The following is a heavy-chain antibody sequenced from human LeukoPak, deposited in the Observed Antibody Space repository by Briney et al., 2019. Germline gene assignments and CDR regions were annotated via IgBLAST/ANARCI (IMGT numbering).Heavy chain of an antibody. D-gene: IGHD1-26*01. CDR3: ARQRGTS. J-gene: IGHJ4*02. CDR2: INHSGTT. Sequence: PSGTLSLTCAVSGGSISSSNEWSWVRQPPGKGLEWIGEINHSGTTDYNPSLKSRVTISADKSKNQFSLKLSSVTAADMAVYYCARQRGTSWGQGTLVTVSS. CDR1: GGSISSSNE. V-gene: IGHV4-4*02.